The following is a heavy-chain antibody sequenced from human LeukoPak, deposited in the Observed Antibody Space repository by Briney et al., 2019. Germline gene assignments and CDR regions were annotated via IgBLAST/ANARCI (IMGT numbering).Heavy chain of an antibody. J-gene: IGHJ4*02. Sequence: GGSLRLSCAASGFTFSGYWMYWVRQVRGKGLVWLSQINSDGRSTNYADSVRGRFTISRDNAKNTLYLQMNNLRAEDTAVYYCARVNTQWGVDYWGQGTLVTVSS. CDR1: GFTFSGYW. CDR3: ARVNTQWGVDY. D-gene: IGHD1-26*01. CDR2: INSDGRST. V-gene: IGHV3-74*01.